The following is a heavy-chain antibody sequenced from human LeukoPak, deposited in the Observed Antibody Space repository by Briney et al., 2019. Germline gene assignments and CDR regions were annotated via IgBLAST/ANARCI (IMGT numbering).Heavy chain of an antibody. CDR3: ASSRGLRYFDWLLYGGSHYGMDV. V-gene: IGHV1-69*06. Sequence: ASVKVSCKASGGTFSSYAISWVRQAPGQGLEWMGGIIPIFGTANYVQKFQGRVTITADKSTSTAYMELSSLRSEDTAVYYCASSRGLRYFDWLLYGGSHYGMDVWGKGTTVTVSS. D-gene: IGHD3-9*01. J-gene: IGHJ6*04. CDR2: IIPIFGTA. CDR1: GGTFSSYA.